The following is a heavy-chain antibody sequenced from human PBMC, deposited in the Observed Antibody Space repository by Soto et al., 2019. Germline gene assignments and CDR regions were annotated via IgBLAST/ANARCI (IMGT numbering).Heavy chain of an antibody. J-gene: IGHJ6*03. Sequence: GESLKISCKGSGYSFTSYWIGWVRQMPGKGLEWMGIIYPGDSDTRYSPSFQGQVTISADKSISTAYLQWSSLKASDTAMYYCARRYCSGGSCYSEEGYYYMDVWGKGTTVTVSS. V-gene: IGHV5-51*01. CDR2: IYPGDSDT. CDR1: GYSFTSYW. D-gene: IGHD2-15*01. CDR3: ARRYCSGGSCYSEEGYYYMDV.